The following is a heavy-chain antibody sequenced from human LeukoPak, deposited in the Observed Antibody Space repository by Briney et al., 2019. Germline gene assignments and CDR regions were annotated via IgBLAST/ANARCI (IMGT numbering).Heavy chain of an antibody. Sequence: PGGSLRLSCAASGFTFSSYEMNWVRQAPGKGPEWVSYISSSGSTIYYADSVKGRFTISRDNAKNSLYLQMNSLRAEDTAVYYCARGGTWFGELLNYYYYMDVWGKGTTVTVSS. CDR1: GFTFSSYE. CDR2: ISSSGSTI. D-gene: IGHD3-10*01. J-gene: IGHJ6*03. CDR3: ARGGTWFGELLNYYYYMDV. V-gene: IGHV3-48*03.